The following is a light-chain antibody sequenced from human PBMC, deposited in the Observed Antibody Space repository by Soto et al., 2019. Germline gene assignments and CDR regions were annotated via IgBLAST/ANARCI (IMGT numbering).Light chain of an antibody. CDR1: QSISRSD. CDR3: QQYARPPYA. J-gene: IGKJ2*01. V-gene: IGKV3-20*01. Sequence: EIVLTQSPGTVSLSPGESATLSCRASQSISRSDLAWYQHRPGQSPRLLIYGASSRATGIPDRVSGSGSGTDFTLTISRLEPEDFAVYYCQQYARPPYAFGQGTKVDIK. CDR2: GAS.